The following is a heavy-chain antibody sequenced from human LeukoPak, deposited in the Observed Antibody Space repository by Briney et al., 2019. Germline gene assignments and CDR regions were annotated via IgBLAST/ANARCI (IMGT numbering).Heavy chain of an antibody. J-gene: IGHJ3*02. V-gene: IGHV3-48*02. CDR3: AREPSIAGACDI. CDR1: GFSFSSYG. CDR2: ISRTSSTI. Sequence: GGSLRLSCAASGFSFSSYGMNWVRQAPGKGLEWVSYISRTSSTIYYADSVKGRFTISRDNARNSRYLQMNSLRDEDTAVYYCAREPSIAGACDIWGQGTMVTVSS.